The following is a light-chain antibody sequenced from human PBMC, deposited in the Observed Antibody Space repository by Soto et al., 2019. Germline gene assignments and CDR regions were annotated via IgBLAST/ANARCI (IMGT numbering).Light chain of an antibody. J-gene: IGKJ1*01. V-gene: IGKV1-5*01. CDR3: QQYDKYST. CDR2: DAS. CDR1: QSISVS. Sequence: DIQMTQSPSSVSASVGDTVTITCRASQSISVSLAWYQQKPGKAPNLLIYDASTLQGGVPSRFSGSGSGTEFTLTVTSIKPEDFATYFCQQYDKYSTFGHGTKVDIK.